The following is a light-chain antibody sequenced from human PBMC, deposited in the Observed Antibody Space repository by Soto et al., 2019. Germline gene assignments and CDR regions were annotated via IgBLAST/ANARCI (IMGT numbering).Light chain of an antibody. CDR1: SSDVGNYNR. CDR3: SSYTNSDTFV. Sequence: QSVLTQPPSVSGSPGQSVTISCSGTSSDVGNYNRVSWYQQSPGTAPKLMIYEVTNRPSGVPDRFSGSKSGNTASLTISGLQAEDEADYYCSSYTNSDTFVFGGGTKLTVL. CDR2: EVT. V-gene: IGLV2-18*02. J-gene: IGLJ2*01.